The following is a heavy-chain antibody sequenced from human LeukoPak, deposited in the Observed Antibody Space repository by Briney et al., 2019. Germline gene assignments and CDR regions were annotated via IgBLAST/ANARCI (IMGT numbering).Heavy chain of an antibody. CDR1: GXTFSSYW. J-gene: IGHJ4*02. CDR3: AKAPPGVYYFDY. CDR2: INSDGSST. Sequence: GGSLRLSCAASGXTFSSYWVHWVRQAPGKGLAWVSRINSDGSSTSYADSVKGRFTISRDNAKNTLYLHMNSLRAEDTAVYYCAKAPPGVYYFDYWGQGTLVTVSS. D-gene: IGHD2-8*01. V-gene: IGHV3-74*01.